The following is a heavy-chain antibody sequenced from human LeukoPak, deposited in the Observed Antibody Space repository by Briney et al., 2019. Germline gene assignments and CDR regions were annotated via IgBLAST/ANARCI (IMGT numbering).Heavy chain of an antibody. CDR2: IRYDGITK. CDR1: GFSFSGYG. Sequence: GGSLRLSCAASGFSFSGYGMHWVRQVPGKGLEWVAFIRYDGITKFYMDSVKGRFAISRDNSKNTLSLQMNSLRTEDTAVYYCAALHTGTFVDYWGQGTLVTVSS. D-gene: IGHD4-17*01. J-gene: IGHJ4*02. V-gene: IGHV3-30*02. CDR3: AALHTGTFVDY.